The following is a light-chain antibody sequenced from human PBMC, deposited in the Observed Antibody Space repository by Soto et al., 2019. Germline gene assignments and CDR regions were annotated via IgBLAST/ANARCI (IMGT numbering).Light chain of an antibody. J-gene: IGKJ1*01. CDR2: GAS. CDR1: QSVSSN. Sequence: VMTHSPATLSVSPGERATLSCRASQSVSSNLAWYQQKPGQAPRLLIYGASTRATGIPARFSGSGSGTEFTLTIRSLQSEDFAVYYCQQYNNWPPWTFGQGTTVDIK. V-gene: IGKV3-15*01. CDR3: QQYNNWPPWT.